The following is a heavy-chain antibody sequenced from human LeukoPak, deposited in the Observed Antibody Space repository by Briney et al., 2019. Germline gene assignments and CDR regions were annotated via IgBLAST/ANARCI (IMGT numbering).Heavy chain of an antibody. Sequence: GESLKISCQGSGYSFTSFWIGWVRQMPGKGLECMGVIYPSDSDCRYSPSFQGQVTISADKSIGTAYLQWRSLKASDTAMYYCARLPYCGGDCYPNWFDSWGQGTLVTVSS. D-gene: IGHD2-21*02. CDR2: IYPSDSDC. CDR1: GYSFTSFW. J-gene: IGHJ5*01. V-gene: IGHV5-51*01. CDR3: ARLPYCGGDCYPNWFDS.